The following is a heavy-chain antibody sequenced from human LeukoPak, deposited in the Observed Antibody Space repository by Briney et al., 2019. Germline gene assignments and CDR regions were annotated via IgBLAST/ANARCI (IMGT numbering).Heavy chain of an antibody. V-gene: IGHV1-2*02. D-gene: IGHD6-13*01. CDR1: GYTFTSYG. CDR2: INPNSGGT. J-gene: IGHJ4*02. CDR3: ARDRQQLGVGY. Sequence: ASVKVSCKASGYTFTSYGISWVRQAPGQGLEWMGWINPNSGGTNYAQKFQGRVTMTRDTSISTAYMELSRLRSDDTAVYYCARDRQQLGVGYWGQGTLVTVSS.